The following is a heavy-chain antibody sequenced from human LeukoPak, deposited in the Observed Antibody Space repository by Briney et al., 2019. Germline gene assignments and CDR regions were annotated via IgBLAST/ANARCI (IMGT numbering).Heavy chain of an antibody. CDR3: ARFKRVGSCRFDY. CDR2: IKQDGSEK. V-gene: IGHV3-7*01. D-gene: IGHD2-2*01. J-gene: IGHJ4*02. CDR1: GFTFSSYW. Sequence: GGSLRLSCAASGFTFSSYWMSWVRQAPGKGLEWVANIKQDGSEKYYVDSVKGRFTISRDNAKNSLYLQMNSLRAEDTAVYYCARFKRVGSCRFDYWGQGTLVTVSS.